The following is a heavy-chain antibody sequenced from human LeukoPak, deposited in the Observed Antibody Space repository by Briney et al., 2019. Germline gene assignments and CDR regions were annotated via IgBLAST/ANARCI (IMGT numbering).Heavy chain of an antibody. CDR1: GGSISSGDYY. D-gene: IGHD2-2*01. V-gene: IGHV4-30-4*01. CDR2: IYYSGST. Sequence: SQTLSLTCTVSGGSISSGDYYWSWIRQPPGKGLEWIGYIYYSGSTYYNPSLKSRVTISVDTSKNQFSLKLSSVTAADAAVYYCARGRMVVVPAADYWFDPWGQGTLVTVSS. CDR3: ARGRMVVVPAADYWFDP. J-gene: IGHJ5*02.